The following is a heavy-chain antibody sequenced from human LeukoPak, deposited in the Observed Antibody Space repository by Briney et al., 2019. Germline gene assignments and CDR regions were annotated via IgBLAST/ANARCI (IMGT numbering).Heavy chain of an antibody. Sequence: PSETLSLTYAVHGGSFSGYYWSWIRQPPGKGLEWIGEINHSGSTNYNPSLKSRVTFSVDTSKNQFSLKLSSLTAADTAVYYCARANRSAGTGFSDYWGQGTLVTVSS. CDR3: ARANRSAGTGFSDY. CDR2: INHSGST. CDR1: GGSFSGYY. D-gene: IGHD6-13*01. J-gene: IGHJ4*02. V-gene: IGHV4-34*01.